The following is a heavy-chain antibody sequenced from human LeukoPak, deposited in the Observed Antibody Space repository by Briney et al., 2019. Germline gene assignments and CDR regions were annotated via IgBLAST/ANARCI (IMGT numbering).Heavy chain of an antibody. D-gene: IGHD2-15*01. J-gene: IGHJ4*02. Sequence: GGSLRLSCAASGFTFSDYAMNWVRQAPGKGLEWVSAVSGSGDSTYYADSVKGRFTISRDNAKNSLYLQMNSLRAEDTAVYYCARVASSGVFYWGQGTLVTVSS. CDR3: ARVASSGVFY. CDR1: GFTFSDYA. CDR2: VSGSGDST. V-gene: IGHV3-23*01.